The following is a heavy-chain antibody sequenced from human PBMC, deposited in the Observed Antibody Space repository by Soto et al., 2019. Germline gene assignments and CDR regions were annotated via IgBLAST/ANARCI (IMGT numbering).Heavy chain of an antibody. V-gene: IGHV1-18*01. J-gene: IGHJ5*02. CDR2: ISAYNGNT. CDR3: ARDPTIFGVVDWFDP. D-gene: IGHD3-3*01. Sequence: ASVKVSCKASGGTFTSYGISWVRQAPGQGLEWMGWISAYNGNTNYAQKLQGRVTMTTDTSTSTAYMELRSLRSDDTAVYYCARDPTIFGVVDWFDPWGQGTLVTVSS. CDR1: GGTFTSYG.